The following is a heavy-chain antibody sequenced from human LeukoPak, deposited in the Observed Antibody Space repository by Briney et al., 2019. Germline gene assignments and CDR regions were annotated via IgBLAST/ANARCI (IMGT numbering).Heavy chain of an antibody. J-gene: IGHJ4*02. CDR3: ARDLYYYDSSGYLDY. CDR2: INAGNGNT. V-gene: IGHV1-3*01. CDR1: GYTFTSYG. Sequence: ASVKVSCKASGYTFTSYGISWVRQAPGQGLEWMGWINAGNGNTKYSQKFQGRVTITRDTSASTAYMELSSLRSEDTAVYYCARDLYYYDSSGYLDYWGQGTLVTVSS. D-gene: IGHD3-22*01.